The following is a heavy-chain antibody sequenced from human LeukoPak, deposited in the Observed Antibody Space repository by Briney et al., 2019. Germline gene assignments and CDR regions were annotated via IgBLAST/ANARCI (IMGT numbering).Heavy chain of an antibody. CDR3: ARLYSGYANYYYYYMDV. Sequence: SGGSLRLSCAASGFTFRSYWMTWVRQAPGKGLEWVANIKQDGSEKHYVDSVKGRFTISRDNTKNSLYLQLNSLRAEDTAVYYCARLYSGYANYYYYYMDVWGKGTTVTISS. CDR2: IKQDGSEK. CDR1: GFTFRSYW. J-gene: IGHJ6*03. D-gene: IGHD5-12*01. V-gene: IGHV3-7*01.